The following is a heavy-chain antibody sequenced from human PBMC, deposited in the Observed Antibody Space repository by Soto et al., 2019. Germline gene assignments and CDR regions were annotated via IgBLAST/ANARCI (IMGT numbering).Heavy chain of an antibody. J-gene: IGHJ5*02. Sequence: GGSLRLSCAASGFTFSSYAMSWVRQAPGKGLEWVSAISGSGGSTYYADSVKGRFTISRDNSKNTLYLQMNSLRAEDTAVYYCAKFTEAGYSSSSYWFDPWGQGTLVTVSS. CDR1: GFTFSSYA. CDR3: AKFTEAGYSSSSYWFDP. CDR2: ISGSGGST. V-gene: IGHV3-23*01. D-gene: IGHD6-6*01.